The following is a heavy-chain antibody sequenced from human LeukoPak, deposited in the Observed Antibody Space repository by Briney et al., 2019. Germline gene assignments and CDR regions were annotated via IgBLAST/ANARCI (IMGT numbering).Heavy chain of an antibody. CDR1: GGSFSGYY. CDR3: ARGTAWGYYGSGSYYY. J-gene: IGHJ4*02. CDR2: INHSGST. D-gene: IGHD3-10*01. V-gene: IGHV4-34*01. Sequence: PSDTLSLTCAVYGGSFSGYYWSWIRQPPGKGLEWIGEINHSGSTNYNPSLKSRVTISVDTSKNQFALKLSSVTAAGTAVYYCARGTAWGYYGSGSYYYGGQGTLVTVSS.